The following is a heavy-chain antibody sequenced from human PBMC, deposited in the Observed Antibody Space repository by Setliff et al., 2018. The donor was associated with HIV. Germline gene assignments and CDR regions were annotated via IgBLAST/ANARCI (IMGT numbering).Heavy chain of an antibody. CDR2: IYYDGRT. CDR3: ARGGAVSADFDS. V-gene: IGHV4-39*07. CDR1: GGSIRTGAYY. Sequence: SETLSLTCTVSGGSIRTGAYYWGWLRQPPGKGLEWIGGIYYDGRTFYKPSLKSRLTISVDTSKNQFSLSLNSVTAADTAVYFCARGGAVSADFDSWGQGTLVTVSS. D-gene: IGHD3-16*01. J-gene: IGHJ5*01.